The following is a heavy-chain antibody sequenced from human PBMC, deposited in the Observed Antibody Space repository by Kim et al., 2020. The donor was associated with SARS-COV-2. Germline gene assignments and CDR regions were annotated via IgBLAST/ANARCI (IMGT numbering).Heavy chain of an antibody. Sequence: SETLSLTCTVSGGSISSYYWSWIRQPPGKGLEWIGYIYYSGSTNYNPSLKSRVTISVDTSKNQFSLKLSSVTAADTAVYYCARLPVGPSIYWYFDLWGRGTLVTVSS. CDR2: IYYSGST. CDR1: GGSISSYY. CDR3: ARLPVGPSIYWYFDL. J-gene: IGHJ2*01. V-gene: IGHV4-59*13. D-gene: IGHD6-6*01.